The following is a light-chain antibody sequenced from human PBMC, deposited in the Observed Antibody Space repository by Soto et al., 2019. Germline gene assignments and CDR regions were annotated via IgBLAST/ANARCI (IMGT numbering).Light chain of an antibody. CDR3: QQYGSSRVT. CDR1: QSVSSSY. Sequence: EIVWTQSPGTLSLSPGERATLSCRASQSVSSSYLAWYQQKPGQAPRLLIYDASSRATGIPDRFSGSGSGTDFTLTISRLEPEDFAVYYCQQYGSSRVTFGQGTRLEIK. V-gene: IGKV3-20*01. J-gene: IGKJ5*01. CDR2: DAS.